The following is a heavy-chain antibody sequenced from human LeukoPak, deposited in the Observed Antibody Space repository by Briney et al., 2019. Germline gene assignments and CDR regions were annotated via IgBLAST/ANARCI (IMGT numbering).Heavy chain of an antibody. CDR1: GGSFSGYW. CDR2: INSDGSTT. CDR3: SRDPRGGGLDP. J-gene: IGHJ5*02. Sequence: ETLSLTCAVYGGSFSGYWMHWVRQVPGKGLVWVSRINSDGSTTTYADSVKGRFTISRDNAKNTLYLQMNRLRAEDTAVYYCSRDPRGGGLDPWGQGTLVTVSS. D-gene: IGHD3-16*01. V-gene: IGHV3-74*01.